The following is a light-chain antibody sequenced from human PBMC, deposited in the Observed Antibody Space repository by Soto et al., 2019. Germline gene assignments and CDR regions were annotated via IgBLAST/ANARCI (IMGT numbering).Light chain of an antibody. CDR2: EGS. V-gene: IGLV2-23*01. Sequence: QSVLTQPASVSGSPGQSITISCTGTSSDVGSYNLVSWYQQHPGKAPKVMIYEGSKRPSGVSNRFSGSMSGNTASLTISGLQAEDEADYYCCSYAGSNNPHVVFGGGTKLTVL. CDR1: SSDVGSYNL. J-gene: IGLJ2*01. CDR3: CSYAGSNNPHVV.